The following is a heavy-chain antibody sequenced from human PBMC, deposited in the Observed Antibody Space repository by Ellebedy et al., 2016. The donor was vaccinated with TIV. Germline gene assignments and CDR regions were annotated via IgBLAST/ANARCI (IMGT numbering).Heavy chain of an antibody. V-gene: IGHV5-51*01. CDR2: IYPGDSDI. CDR3: ARHAGSWFSGGSKAVVY. D-gene: IGHD6-13*01. Sequence: GGSLRLSCKGFGYSFTDYWIGWVCQMPGKGLEWMGIIYPGDSDIRYSPSFQGQVTISADKSISTAYLQWSSLKASDTAMYYCARHAGSWFSGGSKAVVYWGQGTLVTVSS. CDR1: GYSFTDYW. J-gene: IGHJ4*02.